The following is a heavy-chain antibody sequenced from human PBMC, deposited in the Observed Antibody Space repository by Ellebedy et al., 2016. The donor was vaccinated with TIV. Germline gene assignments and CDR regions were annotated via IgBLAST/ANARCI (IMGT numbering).Heavy chain of an antibody. CDR2: ISSSSSYI. V-gene: IGHV3-21*01. Sequence: GGSLRLXCAASGFTFSSYSMNWVRQAPGKGLEWVSSISSSSSYIYYADSVKGRFTISRDNAKNSLYLQMNSLRAEDTAVYYCARDDSSGYYLFSDYWGQGTLVTVSS. D-gene: IGHD3-22*01. J-gene: IGHJ4*02. CDR3: ARDDSSGYYLFSDY. CDR1: GFTFSSYS.